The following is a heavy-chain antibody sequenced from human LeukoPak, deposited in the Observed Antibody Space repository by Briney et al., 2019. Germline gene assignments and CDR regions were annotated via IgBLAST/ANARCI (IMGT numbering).Heavy chain of an antibody. CDR1: GNTFTKYY. Sequence: ASVKVSCKTSGNTFTKYYIHWVRQAPGQGLEWMGIINPSGGSTSYAQKFQGRVTMTRDTSTSTVYMELSSLRSEDTAVYYCARDSTKEYTSMAVYLDYWGQGTLVTVSS. CDR2: INPSGGST. D-gene: IGHD2/OR15-2a*01. J-gene: IGHJ4*02. CDR3: ARDSTKEYTSMAVYLDY. V-gene: IGHV1-46*01.